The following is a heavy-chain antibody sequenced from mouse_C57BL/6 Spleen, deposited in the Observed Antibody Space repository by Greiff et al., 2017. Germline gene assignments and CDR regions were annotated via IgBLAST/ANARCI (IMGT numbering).Heavy chain of an antibody. D-gene: IGHD1-1*01. CDR2: ISDGGSYT. V-gene: IGHV5-4*01. CDR1: GFTFSSYA. J-gene: IGHJ2*01. CDR3: ARDGATVGFDY. Sequence: DVKLVESGGGLVKPGGSLKLSCAASGFTFSSYAMSWVRQTPEKRLEWVATISDGGSYTYYPDNVKGRFTISRDNAKNNLYLQMSHLKSEDTAMYYCARDGATVGFDYWGQGTTLTVSS.